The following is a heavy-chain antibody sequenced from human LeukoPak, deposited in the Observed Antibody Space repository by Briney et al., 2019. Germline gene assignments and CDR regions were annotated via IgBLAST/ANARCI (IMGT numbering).Heavy chain of an antibody. D-gene: IGHD3-10*01. J-gene: IGHJ6*03. Sequence: ASVKVSCKASGYTFINYGIIWVRQAPGQGLEWLGWISAYNGKTDYAQNFQGRVTMTTDTSTSTAYMELRSLRSDDTAVYYCARLQSSYGSGSYQYMDVWGKGTTVTVSS. CDR1: GYTFINYG. CDR3: ARLQSSYGSGSYQYMDV. V-gene: IGHV1-18*01. CDR2: ISAYNGKT.